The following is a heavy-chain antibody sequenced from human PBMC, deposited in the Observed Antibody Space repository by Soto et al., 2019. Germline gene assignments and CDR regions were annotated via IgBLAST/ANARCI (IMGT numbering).Heavy chain of an antibody. Sequence: WGSLILSCAASGFTFSDYYMSWIRQAPGKGLEWVSYISSSGSTIYYADSVKGRFTISRDNAKNSLYLQMNSLRAEDTAVYYCASYDFWSGYAPIWGQGTMVTVSS. CDR3: ASYDFWSGYAPI. V-gene: IGHV3-11*01. J-gene: IGHJ3*02. D-gene: IGHD3-3*01. CDR1: GFTFSDYY. CDR2: ISSSGSTI.